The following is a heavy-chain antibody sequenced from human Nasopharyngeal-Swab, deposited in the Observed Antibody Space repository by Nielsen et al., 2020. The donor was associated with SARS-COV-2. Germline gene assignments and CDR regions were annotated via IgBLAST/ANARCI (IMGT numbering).Heavy chain of an antibody. Sequence: GSLRLSCAASGFTFSSCSMNWIRQPPGKGLEWIGEINHSGSTNYNPSLKSRVTISVDTSKNQFSLKLSSVTAADTAVYYCARGPRYCSGGSCYQVFYYYMDVWGKGTTVTVSS. J-gene: IGHJ6*03. CDR1: GFTFSSCS. V-gene: IGHV4-34*01. CDR2: INHSGST. D-gene: IGHD2-15*01. CDR3: ARGPRYCSGGSCYQVFYYYMDV.